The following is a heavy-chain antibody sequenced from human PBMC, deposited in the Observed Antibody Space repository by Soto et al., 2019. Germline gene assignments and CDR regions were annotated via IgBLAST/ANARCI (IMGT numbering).Heavy chain of an antibody. J-gene: IGHJ4*02. D-gene: IGHD6-19*01. Sequence: PSETLSLTCTVSGGSISNYYWSWIRQPPGKGLEWIAYISYSGSTNYNPSLKSRVTISVDTSKNQFSLKLSSVTAADTAVYYCARELQWLYYFDYWGQGTLVTVSS. CDR3: ARELQWLYYFDY. CDR1: GGSISNYY. CDR2: ISYSGST. V-gene: IGHV4-59*08.